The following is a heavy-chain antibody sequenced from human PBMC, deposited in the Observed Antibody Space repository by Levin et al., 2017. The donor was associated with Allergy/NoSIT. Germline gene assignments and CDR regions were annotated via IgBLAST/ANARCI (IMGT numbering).Heavy chain of an antibody. CDR2: ISSSSSYI. D-gene: IGHD6-19*01. Sequence: GESLKISCAASGFTFSSYSMNWVRQAPGKGLEWVSSISSSSSYIYYADSVKGRFTISRDNAKNSLYLQMNSLRAEDTAVYYCARDGYGSGWYGELDYWGQGTLVTVSS. CDR1: GFTFSSYS. V-gene: IGHV3-21*01. J-gene: IGHJ4*02. CDR3: ARDGYGSGWYGELDY.